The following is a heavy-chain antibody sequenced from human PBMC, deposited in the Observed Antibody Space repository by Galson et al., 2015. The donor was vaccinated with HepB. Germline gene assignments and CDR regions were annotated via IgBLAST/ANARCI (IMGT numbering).Heavy chain of an antibody. Sequence: SLRLSCAASGFTFSSYAMSWVRQAPGKGLEWVSAISGSGGSTYYADSVKGRFTISRDNSKDTLYLQMNSLRAEDTAVYYCAKDYYDSSGYYFFDYWGQGTLVTVSS. CDR1: GFTFSSYA. V-gene: IGHV3-23*01. CDR2: ISGSGGST. D-gene: IGHD3-22*01. CDR3: AKDYYDSSGYYFFDY. J-gene: IGHJ4*02.